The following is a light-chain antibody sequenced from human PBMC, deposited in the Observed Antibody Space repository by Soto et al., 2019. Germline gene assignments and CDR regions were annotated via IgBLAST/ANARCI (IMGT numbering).Light chain of an antibody. CDR3: QQAHSFPPS. V-gene: IGKV1-12*01. CDR2: AAS. CDR1: QGISSW. Sequence: DIQLTQSPSSVSASVGDRVTITCRASQGISSWLAWYQQKPGKAPKLLIYAASNVHVGVPSRFSGGGSGTDFSLTITSLQPEDFATYYCQQAHSFPPSFGQGTKLEIK. J-gene: IGKJ2*01.